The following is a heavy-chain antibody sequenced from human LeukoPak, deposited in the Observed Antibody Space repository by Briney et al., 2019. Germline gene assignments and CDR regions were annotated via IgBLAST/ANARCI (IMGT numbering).Heavy chain of an antibody. J-gene: IGHJ4*02. CDR1: GGSISSGDYY. Sequence: PSETLSLTCTVSGGSISSGDYYWSWIRQPPGKGLEWIGYIYYSGSTYYNPSLESRITISVDTSKNQFSLRLSSVTAADTAVYYCARGDALLGYWGQGTLVIVSS. CDR3: ARGDALLGY. V-gene: IGHV4-30-4*01. CDR2: IYYSGST.